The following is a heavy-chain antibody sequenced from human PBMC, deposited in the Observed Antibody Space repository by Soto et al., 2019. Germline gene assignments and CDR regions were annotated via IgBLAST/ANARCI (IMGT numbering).Heavy chain of an antibody. D-gene: IGHD1-7*01. J-gene: IGHJ6*03. V-gene: IGHV4-34*01. Sequence: QVQLQQWGAGLLKPSETLSLTCAVYGGSFSGYYWSWIRQPPGKGLEWIGEINHSGSTNFNPSLKSRVTISVDTSKNQFALKLSAVTAADTAVYYCARGELVTGTTEMKNYYYYYMDVWGKGTTVTVSS. CDR1: GGSFSGYY. CDR2: INHSGST. CDR3: ARGELVTGTTEMKNYYYYYMDV.